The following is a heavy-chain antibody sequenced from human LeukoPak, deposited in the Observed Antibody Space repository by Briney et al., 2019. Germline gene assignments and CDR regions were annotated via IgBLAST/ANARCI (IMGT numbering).Heavy chain of an antibody. CDR2: INPDGRDT. J-gene: IGHJ4*02. Sequence: GGSLRLSCVVSGFTFNRCWMNWVRQAPGKGLEWVAHINPDGRDTYYVDSVKGRFSISRDNAKNSLYLQMNSLRVEDTAVYYCATPAYSSSSAFDYWGQGTLVTVSS. V-gene: IGHV3-7*03. CDR3: ATPAYSSSSAFDY. CDR1: GFTFNRCW. D-gene: IGHD6-6*01.